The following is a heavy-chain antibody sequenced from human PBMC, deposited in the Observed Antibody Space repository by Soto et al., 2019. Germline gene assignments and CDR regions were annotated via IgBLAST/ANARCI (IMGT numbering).Heavy chain of an antibody. CDR2: INHSGST. CDR3: ARHPYYDYVWGSYRSPYYFDY. V-gene: IGHV4-34*01. Sequence: SETLSLTCAVYGGSFSGYYWSWIRQPPGKGLEWIGEINHSGSTNYNPSLKSRVTISVDTSKNQFSLKLSSVTAADTAVYYCARHPYYDYVWGSYRSPYYFDYWGQGTLVTVSS. D-gene: IGHD3-16*02. CDR1: GGSFSGYY. J-gene: IGHJ4*02.